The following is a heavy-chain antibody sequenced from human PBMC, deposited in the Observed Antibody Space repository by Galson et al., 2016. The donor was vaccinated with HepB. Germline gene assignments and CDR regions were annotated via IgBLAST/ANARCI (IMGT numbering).Heavy chain of an antibody. J-gene: IGHJ6*02. D-gene: IGHD5-12*01. CDR3: ARDVGYMGMDV. CDR2: ISADKENT. CDR1: GYTFSSHG. V-gene: IGHV1-18*01. Sequence: SVKVSCKASGYTFSSHGISWVRQAPGQGLEWMGWISADKENTNYAQRVHGRVTLTADTSTGTVFMELRGLRSDDTAVYYCARDVGYMGMDVWGQGTTVTVSS.